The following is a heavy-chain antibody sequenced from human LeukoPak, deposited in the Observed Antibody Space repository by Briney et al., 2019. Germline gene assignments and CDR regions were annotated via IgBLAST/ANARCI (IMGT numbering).Heavy chain of an antibody. CDR3: ERGEIAVAGTIDY. V-gene: IGHV3-21*01. CDR2: ISSSSSYI. CDR1: VFTPCVFS. D-gene: IGHD6-19*01. Sequence: GRSLSLSPALSVFTPCVFSTDCVPGAPQRGVEWGSAISSSSSYIYYADSVKGRFTISRDNAKNSLYLQMNSLRAEDTAVYYCERGEIAVAGTIDYWGQGTLVTVSS. J-gene: IGHJ4*02.